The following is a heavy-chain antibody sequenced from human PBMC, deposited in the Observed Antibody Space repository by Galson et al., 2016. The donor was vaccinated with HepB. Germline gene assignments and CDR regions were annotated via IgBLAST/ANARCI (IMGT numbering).Heavy chain of an antibody. CDR3: ARAKWLLDHFDY. CDR1: GYSFTTYT. J-gene: IGHJ4*02. D-gene: IGHD3-3*01. CDR2: IHSGYGNT. Sequence: SVKVSCKASGYSFTTYTIHWVRQAPGQSLKWMGWIHSGYGNTKYSQRFQGRLTITRDTSADTTYMELSSLRAEDTAVYYCARAKWLLDHFDYWGQGTLVTVSS. V-gene: IGHV1-3*01.